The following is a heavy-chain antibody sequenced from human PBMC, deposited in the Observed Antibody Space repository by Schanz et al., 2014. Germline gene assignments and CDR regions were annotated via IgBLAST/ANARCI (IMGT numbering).Heavy chain of an antibody. CDR3: ASLIGTTSAHFYGMAV. J-gene: IGHJ6*02. CDR1: GFTVTSYY. D-gene: IGHD1-7*01. Sequence: EMQLVESGGGLIQPGGSLRLSCAASGFTVTSYYMSWVRQAPGKGLEWVSVIYSGDNTYYADSVKGRFTISRDNSKNTVYLQMNSLRAEDTAEYSCASLIGTTSAHFYGMAVWGQGTTVTVSS. V-gene: IGHV3-53*01. CDR2: IYSGDNT.